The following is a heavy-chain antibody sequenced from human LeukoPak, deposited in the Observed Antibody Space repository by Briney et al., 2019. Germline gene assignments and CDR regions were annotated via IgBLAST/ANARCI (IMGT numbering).Heavy chain of an antibody. Sequence: GGSLRLSCAASGFTFSSYAMHWVRQAPGKGLEWVSLISGDGGSTYYADSVKGRFTISRDNSKNSLYLQMNSLRTEDTALYYCAKDWQYYYDSSGYLQHWGQGTLVTVSS. CDR1: GFTFSSYA. J-gene: IGHJ1*01. V-gene: IGHV3-43*02. D-gene: IGHD3-22*01. CDR2: ISGDGGST. CDR3: AKDWQYYYDSSGYLQH.